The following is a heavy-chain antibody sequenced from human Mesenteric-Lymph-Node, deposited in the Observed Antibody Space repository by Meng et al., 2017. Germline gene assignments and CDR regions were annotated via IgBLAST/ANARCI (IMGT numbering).Heavy chain of an antibody. V-gene: IGHV1-2*02. J-gene: IGHJ5*02. CDR3: ARSRFLEWSEWYNWFDP. CDR2: INPNSGGT. Sequence: ASVKVSCKASGYTFTGYYMHWVRQAPGQGLEWMGWINPNSGGTNYAQKFQGRVTITADKSTSTAYMELSSLRSEDTAVYYCARSRFLEWSEWYNWFDPWGQGTLVTVSS. D-gene: IGHD3-3*01. CDR1: GYTFTGYY.